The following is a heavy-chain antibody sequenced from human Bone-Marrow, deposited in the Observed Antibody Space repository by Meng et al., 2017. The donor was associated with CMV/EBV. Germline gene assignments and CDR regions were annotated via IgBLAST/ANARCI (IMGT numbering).Heavy chain of an antibody. V-gene: IGHV3-7*01. Sequence: GESLKISCAASGFTFSSYWMSWVRQAPGKGLEWVANIKQDGSEKYYVDSVKGRFTISRDNAKNSLYLQMNSLRAEDTAVYYCARVSPPRHIVVVIAPSGAFDIWGQGTMVTVSS. CDR3: ARVSPPRHIVVVIAPSGAFDI. J-gene: IGHJ3*02. D-gene: IGHD2-21*01. CDR2: IKQDGSEK. CDR1: GFTFSSYW.